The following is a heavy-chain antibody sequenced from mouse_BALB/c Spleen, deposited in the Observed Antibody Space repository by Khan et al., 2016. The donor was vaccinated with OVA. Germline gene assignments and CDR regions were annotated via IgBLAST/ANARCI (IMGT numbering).Heavy chain of an antibody. Sequence: EVQLVESGPDLVKPSQSLSLTCTVTGYSFTSGYSWHWIRQFPGNKLEWMGYIHYSGSTNYTSSLKSRFSITRDTSKNQFFLQLNSVTTEDTATYYCARDYYGNWYFDVWGAGTTVTVSS. V-gene: IGHV3-1*02. J-gene: IGHJ1*01. D-gene: IGHD1-2*01. CDR2: IHYSGST. CDR3: ARDYYGNWYFDV. CDR1: GYSFTSGYS.